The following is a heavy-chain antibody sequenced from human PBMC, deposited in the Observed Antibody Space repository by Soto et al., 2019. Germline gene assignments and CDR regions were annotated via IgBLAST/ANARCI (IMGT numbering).Heavy chain of an antibody. CDR3: ARCITIFGVVITPYYYGMDV. Sequence: ASVKVSCKASGGTFSSYAISWVRQAPGQGLEWVGGIIPIFGTANYAQKFQGRVTITADESTSTAYMELSSLRSEDTAVYYCARCITIFGVVITPYYYGMDVWSQGTTVTVSS. V-gene: IGHV1-69*13. D-gene: IGHD3-3*01. J-gene: IGHJ6*02. CDR2: IIPIFGTA. CDR1: GGTFSSYA.